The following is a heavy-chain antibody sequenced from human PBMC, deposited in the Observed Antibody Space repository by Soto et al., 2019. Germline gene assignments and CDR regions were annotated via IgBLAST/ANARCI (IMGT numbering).Heavy chain of an antibody. J-gene: IGHJ6*02. CDR1: GYVFTSYY. CDR3: GREKEKVTTSKFHYYSYVMAV. Sequence: ASVKVSCKAAGYVFTSYYMHWVRQAPGLGLEWMGIINPSGGSTTYAQKFQGRVTMTRDTSTSTVYMELSSLRSEDTAVYYCGREKEKVTTSKFHYYSYVMAVGAQGPTATVS. V-gene: IGHV1-46*01. D-gene: IGHD4-4*01. CDR2: INPSGGST.